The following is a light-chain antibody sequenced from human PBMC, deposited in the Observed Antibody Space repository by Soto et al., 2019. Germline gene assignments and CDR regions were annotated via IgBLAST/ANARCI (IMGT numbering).Light chain of an antibody. CDR1: HSISSY. CDR3: QQYNSYSWT. V-gene: IGKV1-5*01. CDR2: DAS. Sequence: IQMTQDRSFVYASVGHRVTITCRASHSISSYLNCHQQKPGKAPDLLSYDASSLESGVPSRFSGSGSGTEFTLTISSLQPDDFATYYCQQYNSYSWTFGQGTKVDI. J-gene: IGKJ1*01.